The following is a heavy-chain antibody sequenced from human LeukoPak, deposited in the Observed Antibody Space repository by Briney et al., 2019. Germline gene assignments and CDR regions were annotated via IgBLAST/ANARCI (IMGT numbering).Heavy chain of an antibody. V-gene: IGHV1-2*02. CDR2: INPNSGGT. J-gene: IGHJ6*02. D-gene: IGHD5-18*01. Sequence: ASVKVSCKASGYTFTGYYMHWVRQAPGQGLEWMGWINPNSGGTNYAQKFQGRVTMTRDTSISTAYMELSRLRSDDTAVYYCARGYSSGFDYYGMHVWGQGTTVTISS. CDR1: GYTFTGYY. CDR3: ARGYSSGFDYYGMHV.